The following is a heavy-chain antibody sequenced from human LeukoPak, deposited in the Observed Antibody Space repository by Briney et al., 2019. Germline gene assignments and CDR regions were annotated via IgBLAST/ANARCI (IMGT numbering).Heavy chain of an antibody. CDR2: INHSGST. CDR3: ARRGGGYCSSTSCYVPKPFDY. D-gene: IGHD2-2*01. CDR1: GGSFSGYY. Sequence: PSETLSLTCAVYGGSFSGYYWSWIRQPPGKGLEWIGEINHSGSTNYNPSLKSRVTISVDTSKNQFSLKLSPVTAADTAVYYCARRGGGYCSSTSCYVPKPFDYWGQGTLVTVSS. V-gene: IGHV4-34*01. J-gene: IGHJ4*02.